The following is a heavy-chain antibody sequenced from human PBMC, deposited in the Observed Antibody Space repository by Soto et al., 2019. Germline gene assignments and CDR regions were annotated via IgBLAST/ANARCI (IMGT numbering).Heavy chain of an antibody. CDR2: ITSDGSPI. CDR3: AGGEMSTISFDY. V-gene: IGHV3-48*04. D-gene: IGHD1-1*01. J-gene: IGHJ4*02. CDR1: GFTFSSFA. Sequence: HPGGSLRLSCAASGFTFSSFAMSWVRQAPGKGLEWVSYITSDGSPIYYADSVRGRFTISRDSAKNSVSLQMSSLRAEDTAMYYCAGGEMSTISFDYWGQGTLVTVSS.